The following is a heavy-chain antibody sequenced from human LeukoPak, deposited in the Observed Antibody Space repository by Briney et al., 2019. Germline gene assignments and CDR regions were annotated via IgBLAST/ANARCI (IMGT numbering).Heavy chain of an antibody. V-gene: IGHV5-51*01. CDR2: IYPGDSDT. CDR3: ERVVSPYYDVLTGSDY. D-gene: IGHD3-9*01. Sequence: GESLKISCKGSGYSFTNYWIAWVRQVPGKGLEWMGIIYPGDSDTRYSPSFQGQVTISADKSISTAYLQWSSLKASDTAMYYCERVVSPYYDVLTGSDYWGQGTLVTVSS. J-gene: IGHJ4*02. CDR1: GYSFTNYW.